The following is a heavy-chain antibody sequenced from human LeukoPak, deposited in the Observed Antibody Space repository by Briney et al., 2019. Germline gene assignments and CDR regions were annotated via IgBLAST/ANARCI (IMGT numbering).Heavy chain of an antibody. J-gene: IGHJ4*02. CDR1: GYRFTSYW. CDR2: IYPGDSDT. V-gene: IGHV5-51*01. Sequence: GESLKISCKGSGYRFTSYWIAWARQMPGKGLEWMGSIYPGDSDTRYSPSFQGQVTISADKSITTAYLQWSSLKASDTAMYYCATPQVSGWNFDYWGQGTLVTVSS. D-gene: IGHD6-19*01. CDR3: ATPQVSGWNFDY.